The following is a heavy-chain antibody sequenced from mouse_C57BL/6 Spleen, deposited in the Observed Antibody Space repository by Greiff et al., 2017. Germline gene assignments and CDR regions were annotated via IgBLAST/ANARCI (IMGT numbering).Heavy chain of an antibody. D-gene: IGHD4-1*01. CDR1: GYAFTNYL. CDR3: ARGGLGREGSYFDY. J-gene: IGHJ2*01. V-gene: IGHV1-54*01. Sequence: VQLQQSGAELVRPGTSVKVSCKASGYAFTNYLIAWVKQRPGQGLEWIGVINPGSGGTNYNEKFKGKATLTADKSSSTAYMQRSSLTSGDSAVYFCARGGLGREGSYFDYWGQGTTLTVSS. CDR2: INPGSGGT.